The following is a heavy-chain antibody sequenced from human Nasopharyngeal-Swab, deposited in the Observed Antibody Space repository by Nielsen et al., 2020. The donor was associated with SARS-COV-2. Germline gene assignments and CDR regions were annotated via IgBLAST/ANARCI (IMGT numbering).Heavy chain of an antibody. CDR3: ARIYGDYWWFDP. Sequence: SETLSLTCTVSGGSISSGGYYWSWIRQHPGKGLEWIGYIYYSGSTYYNPSLKSRVTISVDTSKNQFSLKLSSVTAADTAVYYCARIYGDYWWFDPWGQGTLVTVSS. D-gene: IGHD4-17*01. J-gene: IGHJ5*02. CDR2: IYYSGST. V-gene: IGHV4-31*03. CDR1: GGSISSGGYY.